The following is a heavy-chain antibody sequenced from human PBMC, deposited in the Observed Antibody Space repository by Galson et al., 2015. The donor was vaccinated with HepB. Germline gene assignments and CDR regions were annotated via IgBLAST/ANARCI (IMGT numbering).Heavy chain of an antibody. CDR3: ASLHSYFRSGAWYNVSDY. CDR2: IDPSDSYT. CDR1: GYSFTAYW. J-gene: IGHJ4*02. V-gene: IGHV5-10-1*01. D-gene: IGHD1-14*01. Sequence: QSGAEVKKPGESLKISCKASGYSFTAYWIAWVRQMPGKGLEWMGRIDPSDSYTDYSPSFRGHVTFSADKSITTAYLQWGSLKASDTAMYYCASLHSYFRSGAWYNVSDYWGQGTLVTVSS.